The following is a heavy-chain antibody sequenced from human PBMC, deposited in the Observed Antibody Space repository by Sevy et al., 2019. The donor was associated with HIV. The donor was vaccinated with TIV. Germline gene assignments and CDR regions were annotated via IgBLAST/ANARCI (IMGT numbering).Heavy chain of an antibody. D-gene: IGHD6-19*01. CDR1: GYTFSRSV. J-gene: IGHJ4*02. CDR3: ARGRGIAVAGGGYYSDY. V-gene: IGHV1-18*04. Sequence: ASVKVSCKASGYTFSRSVITWVRQAPGQGLEWMGWISTYNGKTNYAQTFQDRVTMTTDTSTNTAYMELRSLRSDDTAIYFCARGRGIAVAGGGYYSDYWGQGSLVTVSS. CDR2: ISTYNGKT.